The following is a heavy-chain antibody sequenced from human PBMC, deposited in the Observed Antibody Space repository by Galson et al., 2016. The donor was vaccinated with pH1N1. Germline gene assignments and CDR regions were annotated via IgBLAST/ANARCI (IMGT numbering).Heavy chain of an antibody. CDR2: IDPSDGTT. CDR3: ARRYYFDY. J-gene: IGHJ4*02. Sequence: SVKVSCKASGYSVTRYYMHWIRQAPGQGLEWMGIIDPSDGTTTYSQKFQDRISLTRDTSTNSVYMELNNLRPGDSATYFWARRYYFDYWGQGTLVTASS. V-gene: IGHV1-46*01. CDR1: GYSVTRYY.